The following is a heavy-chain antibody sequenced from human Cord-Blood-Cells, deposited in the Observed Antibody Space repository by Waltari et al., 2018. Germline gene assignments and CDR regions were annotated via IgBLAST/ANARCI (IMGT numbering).Heavy chain of an antibody. V-gene: IGHV4-39*01. Sequence: QLQLQESGPGLVKPSETLSLTCTVSGGSISSSSYYWGWIRQPPGKGLEGIGSIYYSGSTYYNPSLKSRVTISVDTSKNQFSLKLSSVTAADTAVYYCARLGIAAAGTQFDYWGQGTLVTVSS. J-gene: IGHJ4*02. CDR3: ARLGIAAAGTQFDY. CDR1: GGSISSSSYY. CDR2: IYYSGST. D-gene: IGHD6-13*01.